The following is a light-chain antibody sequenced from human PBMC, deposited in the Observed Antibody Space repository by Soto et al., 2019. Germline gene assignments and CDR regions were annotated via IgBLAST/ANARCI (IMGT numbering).Light chain of an antibody. CDR3: QQYNDWPRT. CDR1: QSVRTN. CDR2: DAS. Sequence: EIVLTQSPGTLSLSPGERATLSCRASQSVRTNLAWYQHKPGQAPRLLIYDASTRVTGTPARFSGSGSGTEFTLTISSLQSEDFAVYYCQQYNDWPRTFGQGTKVDIK. J-gene: IGKJ1*01. V-gene: IGKV3-15*01.